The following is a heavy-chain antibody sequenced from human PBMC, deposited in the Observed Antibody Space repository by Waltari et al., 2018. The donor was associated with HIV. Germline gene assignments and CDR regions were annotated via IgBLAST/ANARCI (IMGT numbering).Heavy chain of an antibody. CDR1: GFPFRSYS. Sequence: VQLVDSGGGLVQPGVYLRLPCEASGFPFRSYSMNLVRQAPGKGLEWVSYISSSSSTIYYADSVKGRFTISRDNAKNSLYLQMNSLRAEDTAVYYCANMGGYYYDSSGYYYDFDYWGQGTLVTVSS. V-gene: IGHV3-48*01. CDR2: ISSSSSTI. CDR3: ANMGGYYYDSSGYYYDFDY. J-gene: IGHJ4*02. D-gene: IGHD3-22*01.